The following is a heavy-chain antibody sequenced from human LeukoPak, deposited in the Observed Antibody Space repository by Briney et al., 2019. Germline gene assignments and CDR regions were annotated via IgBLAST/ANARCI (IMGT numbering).Heavy chain of an antibody. J-gene: IGHJ4*02. D-gene: IGHD4-23*01. Sequence: PGGSLRLSCAVSGFTFNYYGMNWVRQAPGKGLEWVSYISSTSSTVNYADSVKGRFTISRDNAKNSLYLQMNSLRAEDTAIYYCAKDLLRWSFDYWGQGTLVTVSS. CDR2: ISSTSSTV. CDR3: AKDLLRWSFDY. V-gene: IGHV3-48*01. CDR1: GFTFNYYG.